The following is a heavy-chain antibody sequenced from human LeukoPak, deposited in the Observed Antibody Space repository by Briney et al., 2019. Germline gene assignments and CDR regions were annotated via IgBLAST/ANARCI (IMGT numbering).Heavy chain of an antibody. V-gene: IGHV1-8*01. CDR1: GYTFSDYD. J-gene: IGHJ6*03. D-gene: IGHD2-21*01. CDR2: MNPTSGDT. CDR3: ARVVMKAFYYYYMDV. Sequence: ASVKVSCKASGYTFSDYDVNWVRQAPGQGLEWMGWMNPTSGDTGYAQKFQGRVTMTRSMSRNTAYMELSRLGSEDTAVYFCARVVMKAFYYYYMDVWRKGTTIIISS.